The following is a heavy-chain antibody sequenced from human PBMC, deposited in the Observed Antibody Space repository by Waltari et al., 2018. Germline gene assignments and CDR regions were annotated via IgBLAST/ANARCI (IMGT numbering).Heavy chain of an antibody. D-gene: IGHD1-1*01. CDR1: GGSLSRTSYY. Sequence: HVQLQESGPGLVKPSQTLPLTSPVSGGSLSRTSYYCNWLRQSPEKGLEWIGYIYYSGATHYNPSLRGRVSISVDTSNNHFSLKMTSVTAADTAVYYCAKGNDEFPTLFDYWGPGIQVTVSS. J-gene: IGHJ4*02. CDR2: IYYSGAT. V-gene: IGHV4-30-4*08. CDR3: AKGNDEFPTLFDY.